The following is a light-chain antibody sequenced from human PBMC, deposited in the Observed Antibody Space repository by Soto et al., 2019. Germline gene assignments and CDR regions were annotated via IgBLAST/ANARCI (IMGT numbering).Light chain of an antibody. V-gene: IGKV1-39*01. J-gene: IGKJ1*01. CDR1: QSISSY. CDR3: PQSYSTLGT. CDR2: AAS. Sequence: TQMTQSPSSLSSSLGCRLTITCRASQSISSYLNWYQQKPGKAPKLLIYAASSLQSGVPSRFSGSGSGTDFTLTISSLQPEDFATYYCPQSYSTLGTFGQGTKVDIK.